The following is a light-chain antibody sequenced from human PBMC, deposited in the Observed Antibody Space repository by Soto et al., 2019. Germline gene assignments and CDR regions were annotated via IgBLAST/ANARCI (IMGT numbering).Light chain of an antibody. V-gene: IGKV1-39*01. J-gene: IGKJ1*01. CDR3: QQCYSTLRK. Sequence: DIQMTQSPSSLSASVGDRVTITCRASQSISSYLTWYQQKPGKAPKLLIYAASSLQSGVPSRFSGRGSGTDFTLTISSLQPDDVAAYYWQQCYSTLRKFGHGTKVEIK. CDR2: AAS. CDR1: QSISSY.